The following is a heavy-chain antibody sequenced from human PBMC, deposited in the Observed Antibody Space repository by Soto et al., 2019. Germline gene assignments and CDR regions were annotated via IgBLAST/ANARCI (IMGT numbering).Heavy chain of an antibody. CDR3: ARLGGYDYRQWLRIDY. V-gene: IGHV4-59*08. CDR1: GGSISSYY. D-gene: IGHD5-12*01. J-gene: IGHJ4*02. Sequence: SETLSLTCTASGGSISSYYWSWIRQPPGKGLEWIGYIYYSGSTNYTPSLKSRVTISVDTSKNQFSLKLSSVTAADTAVYYCARLGGYDYRQWLRIDYWGQGTLVTVSS. CDR2: IYYSGST.